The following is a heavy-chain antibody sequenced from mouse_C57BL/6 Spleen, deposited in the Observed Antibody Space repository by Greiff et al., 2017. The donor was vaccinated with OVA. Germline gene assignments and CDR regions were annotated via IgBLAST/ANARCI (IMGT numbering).Heavy chain of an antibody. CDR1: GYTFTSSD. D-gene: IGHD1-3*01. Sequence: QVQLQQSGPELVKPGASVKLSCKASGYTFTSSDINWVKQRPGQGLEWIGWIYPGDGSTKYTEKFKGKATLTVDTSSSTAYMELHSLTSEDSAVDVSASAAHALYYFDYWGQGTTLTVSS. V-gene: IGHV1-85*01. J-gene: IGHJ2*01. CDR3: ASAAHALYYFDY. CDR2: IYPGDGST.